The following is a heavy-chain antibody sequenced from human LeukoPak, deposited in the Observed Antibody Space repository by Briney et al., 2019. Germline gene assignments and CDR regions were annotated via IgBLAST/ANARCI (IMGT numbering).Heavy chain of an antibody. V-gene: IGHV3-23*01. Sequence: GGSLRLSCAASGFTFSSYSFTWVRQAPGKGLEWVSAISGSGGSTYYADSVKGRFTMSRDNSKNTLFVHMNSLRVEDTAVYYCAKDSSYTRPQGADYWGQGTLVTVSS. CDR1: GFTFSSYS. CDR2: ISGSGGST. D-gene: IGHD6-13*01. CDR3: AKDSSYTRPQGADY. J-gene: IGHJ4*02.